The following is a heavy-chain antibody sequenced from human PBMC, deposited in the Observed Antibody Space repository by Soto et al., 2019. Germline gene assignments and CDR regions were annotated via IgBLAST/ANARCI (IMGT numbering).Heavy chain of an antibody. CDR1: GFTFSSYA. D-gene: IGHD3-10*01. Sequence: EVQLLESGGGLVQPGGSLRLSCAASGFTFSSYAMSWVRQAPGKGLAWVSAISGGGGSTYYADSVKGRFTISRDNSKNTLYLQMNSLRAGDTAVSYCAKEGRTRGGGYFDFWGQGTLVNVSS. J-gene: IGHJ4*02. V-gene: IGHV3-23*01. CDR2: ISGGGGST. CDR3: AKEGRTRGGGYFDF.